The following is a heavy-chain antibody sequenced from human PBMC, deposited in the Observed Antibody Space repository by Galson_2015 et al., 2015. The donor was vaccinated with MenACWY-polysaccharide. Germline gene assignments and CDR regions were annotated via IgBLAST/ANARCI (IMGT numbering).Heavy chain of an antibody. Sequence: SLRLSCAASGFSFSANDMSWVRQAPGKGLEWVAGVGGEGHIYYADSVKGGFTVSRDDSKNTLYLQMNNLKTEDTAVYYCAKGCNGSSCPLGFDYWGQGSLVTVSS. V-gene: IGHV3-23*01. CDR3: AKGCNGSSCPLGFDY. J-gene: IGHJ4*02. CDR2: VGGEGHI. CDR1: GFSFSAND. D-gene: IGHD6-13*01.